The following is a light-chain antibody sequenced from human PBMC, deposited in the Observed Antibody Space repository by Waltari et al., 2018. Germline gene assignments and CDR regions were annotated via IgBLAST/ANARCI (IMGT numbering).Light chain of an antibody. J-gene: IGKJ4*01. CDR2: DAS. CDR3: QKYNDVPQP. CDR1: QDINIH. V-gene: IGKV1-27*01. Sequence: DIQMTQSPSSLSASVGDRVTISCRASQDINIHLAWYQQKPGKVPDLLIYDASTLRSGVPSRFSGGGSGTYFTLTISSLQPEDFATYYCQKYNDVPQPFGGGTKVEMK.